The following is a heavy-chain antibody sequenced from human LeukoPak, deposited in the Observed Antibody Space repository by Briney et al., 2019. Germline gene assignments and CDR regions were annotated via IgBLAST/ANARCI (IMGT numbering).Heavy chain of an antibody. J-gene: IGHJ4*02. CDR3: AKGSYYDSSGYYYFDY. CDR2: ISGSGDNT. CDR1: GFTFSSYA. D-gene: IGHD3-22*01. V-gene: IGHV3-23*01. Sequence: GGSLRLSCAASGFTFSSYAMSWVRQAPGKGLEWVSGISGSGDNTYYADSVKGRFTISRDNSKNTLYVQVNSLGTEDTAAYYCAKGSYYDSSGYYYFDYWGQGTLVTVSS.